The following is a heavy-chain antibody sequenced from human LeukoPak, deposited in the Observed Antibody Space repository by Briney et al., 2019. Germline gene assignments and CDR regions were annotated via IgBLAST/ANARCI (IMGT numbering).Heavy chain of an antibody. CDR2: IFHTGST. D-gene: IGHD2-21*02. CDR1: GGSISSSSYH. CDR3: AMVTARLGWFDP. V-gene: IGHV4-39*07. Sequence: SETLSLTCTVSGGSISSSSYHWGWIRQPPGKGLEWIGSIFHTGSTYYNPSLKSRVTILVDTSKNQFSLKLRSVTAADTAVYYCAMVTARLGWFDPWGQGTLVTVSS. J-gene: IGHJ5*02.